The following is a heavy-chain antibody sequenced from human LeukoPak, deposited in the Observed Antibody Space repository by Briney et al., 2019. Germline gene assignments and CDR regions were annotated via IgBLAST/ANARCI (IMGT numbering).Heavy chain of an antibody. D-gene: IGHD3-22*01. Sequence: PSETLSLTCTVSGPPISFYSWTWIRQPPGKGLEWIGSISHSGSTNYNPSLKSRVTISLDTSENHFSLKLSSVTAADTAVYYCARDYDGGAFDIWGQGTLVTVSS. CDR2: ISHSGST. J-gene: IGHJ3*02. CDR3: ARDYDGGAFDI. V-gene: IGHV4-59*01. CDR1: GPPISFYS.